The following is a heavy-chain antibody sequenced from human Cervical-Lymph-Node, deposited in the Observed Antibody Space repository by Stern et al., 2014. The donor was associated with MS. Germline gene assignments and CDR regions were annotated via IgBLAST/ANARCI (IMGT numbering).Heavy chain of an antibody. V-gene: IGHV3-33*01. J-gene: IGHJ4*02. CDR2: IGYDGSNK. D-gene: IGHD3-10*01. CDR3: ARDRGGKGPVDY. CDR1: GFTFSSYG. Sequence: VQLVESGGGVVQPGRSLRLSCAASGFTFSSYGMHWVRQAPGKGLEWVAVIGYDGSNKYYADAVKGRFTISRDNSKNTLYLQMNSLRAEDTAVYYCARDRGGKGPVDYWGQGTLVTVSS.